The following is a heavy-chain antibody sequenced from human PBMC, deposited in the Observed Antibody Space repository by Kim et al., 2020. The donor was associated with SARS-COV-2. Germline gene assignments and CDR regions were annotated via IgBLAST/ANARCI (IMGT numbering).Heavy chain of an antibody. CDR2: SKGKIDGGTT. D-gene: IGHD3-16*01. CDR1: GAAPGFIFRNAW. V-gene: IGHV3-15*01. CDR3: TTEGAQ. Sequence: GGSLRLSCAASGAAPGFIFRNAWMSWVRQASGKGLEWLGRSKGKIDGGTTEYAAPVKSRFTISRDDSKSTLYLQINSLKNEDTAVYYCTTEGAQWGQGT. J-gene: IGHJ4*02.